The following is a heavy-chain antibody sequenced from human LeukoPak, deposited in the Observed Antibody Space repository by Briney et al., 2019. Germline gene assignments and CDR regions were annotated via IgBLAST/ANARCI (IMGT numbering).Heavy chain of an antibody. CDR3: AKDQYGEAFDI. CDR2: IVGSGSAT. D-gene: IGHD4-17*01. V-gene: IGHV3-23*01. CDR1: GFAFRSYA. J-gene: IGHJ3*02. Sequence: GGSLRLSCAASGFAFRSYAMNWVRQAPGKGLEWVSAIVGSGSATYYADSVKGRFTISRDNSKNTLYLQMNSLRAEDTAVYYCAKDQYGEAFDIWGPGTMVTVSS.